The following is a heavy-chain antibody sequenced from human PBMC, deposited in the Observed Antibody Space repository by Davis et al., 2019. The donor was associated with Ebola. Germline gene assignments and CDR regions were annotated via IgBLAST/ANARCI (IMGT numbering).Heavy chain of an antibody. Sequence: PGGSLRLSCAASGFTFSSYAMSWVRQAPGKGLEWVSAISGSGGSTYYADSVKGRFTISRDNSKNTLYLQMNSLRAEETAVYYCAKVSEVSSSASLFLRYPACSSYGMAVWGKGTTVTVSS. V-gene: IGHV3-23*01. CDR3: AKVSEVSSSASLFLRYPACSSYGMAV. J-gene: IGHJ6*04. CDR2: ISGSGGST. CDR1: GFTFSSYA. D-gene: IGHD6-6*01.